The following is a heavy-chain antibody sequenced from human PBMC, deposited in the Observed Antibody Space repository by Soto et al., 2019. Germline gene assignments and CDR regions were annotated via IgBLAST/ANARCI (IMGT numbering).Heavy chain of an antibody. Sequence: EVQLVESGGGLVKPGGSLRLSCAASGFTFSIYSMNWVRQAPGKGPEWVSSISSSSSYIYYADSVKGRFTISRDNAKNSLYLQMNSLRGEDTAVYYCAREEVGTTRSYWGQGTLVTVSS. J-gene: IGHJ4*02. V-gene: IGHV3-21*06. CDR2: ISSSSSYI. D-gene: IGHD1-26*01. CDR1: GFTFSIYS. CDR3: AREEVGTTRSY.